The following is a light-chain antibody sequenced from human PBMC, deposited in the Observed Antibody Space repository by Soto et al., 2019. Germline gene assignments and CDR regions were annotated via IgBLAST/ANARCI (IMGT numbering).Light chain of an antibody. V-gene: IGLV2-14*01. CDR1: SGGIGDYNY. CDR2: DVT. CDR3: SSYSSSSTPYV. Sequence: QSVLPQPASVSASPGQSITISCSGTSGGIGDYNYVSWYQQRPGKAPKLLIYDVTNRPSGVSNRFSGAKSASTASLTSSGLQAEDEADYYCSSYSSSSTPYVLGTGTKGTVL. J-gene: IGLJ1*01.